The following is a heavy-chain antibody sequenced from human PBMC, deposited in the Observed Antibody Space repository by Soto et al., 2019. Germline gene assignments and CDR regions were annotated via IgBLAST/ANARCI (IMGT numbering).Heavy chain of an antibody. CDR2: ISSSSSYI. D-gene: IGHD3-22*01. CDR3: ARDYNDSSGYSFPLDY. CDR1: GFTFSSYS. V-gene: IGHV3-21*01. Sequence: EVQLVESGGGLVKPGGSLRLSCAASGFTFSSYSMNWVRQAPGKGLEWVSSISSSSSYIYYADSVKGRFTISRDNAKNSLYLQMNSLRAEDTAVYYCARDYNDSSGYSFPLDYWGQGTLVTVSS. J-gene: IGHJ4*02.